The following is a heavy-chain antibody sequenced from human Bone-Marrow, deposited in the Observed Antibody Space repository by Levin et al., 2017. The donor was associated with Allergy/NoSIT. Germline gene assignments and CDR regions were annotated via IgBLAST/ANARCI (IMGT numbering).Heavy chain of an antibody. CDR1: GFTFSNYE. CDR2: ISSSGNTL. Sequence: HPGESLKISCAASGFTFSNYEMNWVRQAPGKGLEWVSYISSSGNTLYYADSVKGRFTISRDNAKNSLYLQMNSLRAEDTAVYYCARAGLASYYYHGLDVWGQGTTVTVSS. J-gene: IGHJ6*02. V-gene: IGHV3-48*03. CDR3: ARAGLASYYYHGLDV. D-gene: IGHD3/OR15-3a*01.